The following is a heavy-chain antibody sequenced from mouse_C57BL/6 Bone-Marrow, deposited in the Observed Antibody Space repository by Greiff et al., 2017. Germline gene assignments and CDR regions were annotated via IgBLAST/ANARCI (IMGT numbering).Heavy chain of an antibody. Sequence: EVQLQESGAELVRPGASVKLSCTASGFNIKDDYMHWVKQRPEQGLEWIGWIDPGNGDTEYASKFQGKATITADTSSNTAYLPLSSLTSEDTAVYYCTTFITTVVATDYAKDYWGQGTSVTVSS. J-gene: IGHJ4*01. CDR2: IDPGNGDT. V-gene: IGHV14-4*01. CDR1: GFNIKDDY. D-gene: IGHD1-1*01. CDR3: TTFITTVVATDYAKDY.